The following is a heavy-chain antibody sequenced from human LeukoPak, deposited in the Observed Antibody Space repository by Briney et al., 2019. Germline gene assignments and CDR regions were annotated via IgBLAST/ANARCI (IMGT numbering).Heavy chain of an antibody. V-gene: IGHV3-23*03. D-gene: IGHD2-15*01. J-gene: IGHJ3*01. CDR1: GFTFDDYA. Sequence: GRSLRLSCAASGFTFDDYAMHWVRQAPGKGLEWVSSIEGDGSGTYYADSVRGRFIVSRDNSKNTLFLQMNRLRAEDAAVYYCAKDSVSQNGIFDPFDVWGLGTLVTVSS. CDR3: AKDSVSQNGIFDPFDV. CDR2: IEGDGSGT.